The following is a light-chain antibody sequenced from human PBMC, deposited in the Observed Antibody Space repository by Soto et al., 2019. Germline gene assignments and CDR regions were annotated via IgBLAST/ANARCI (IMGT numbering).Light chain of an antibody. J-gene: IGKJ1*01. V-gene: IGKV4-1*01. CDR1: QSVLYSSNNKNY. Sequence: DIVMTQSPDSLAVSLGERATINCKSSQSVLYSSNNKNYLAWYQQKPGQPPKLLIYWASTRESGVPDRFSGRGSGAEFNITISSLQAEDVAVYYCQQYFNTRTFGQGTKVEIK. CDR3: QQYFNTRT. CDR2: WAS.